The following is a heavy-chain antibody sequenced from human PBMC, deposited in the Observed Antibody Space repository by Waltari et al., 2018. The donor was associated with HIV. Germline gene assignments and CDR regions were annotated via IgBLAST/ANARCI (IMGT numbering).Heavy chain of an antibody. CDR3: ARLPETADFGNYFDF. J-gene: IGHJ4*02. D-gene: IGHD3-3*01. CDR1: GGSILNSGYF. Sequence: QLQLQESGPGLVKPSETLSLTCSVSGGSILNSGYFWVWVRQPPGKGLEWIGSINYRGTTYYNRSLGTRVTLSVDTSKNNFSLKLNSVTAADTAVYYCARLPETADFGNYFDFWGQGTLVTVFS. CDR2: INYRGTT. V-gene: IGHV4-39*02.